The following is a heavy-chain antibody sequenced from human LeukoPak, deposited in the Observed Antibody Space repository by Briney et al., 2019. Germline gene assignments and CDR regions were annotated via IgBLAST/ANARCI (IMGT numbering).Heavy chain of an antibody. CDR1: GGSISSYY. Sequence: SETLSLTCTVSGGSISSYYWSWIRQPPGKGLEWIGYIYYSGSTNYNPSLKSRVTISVDTSKNQFSLKLSSVTAADTAVYYCARALYSSSWYDHWGQGTLVTVSS. D-gene: IGHD6-13*01. CDR2: IYYSGST. CDR3: ARALYSSSWYDH. J-gene: IGHJ5*02. V-gene: IGHV4-59*01.